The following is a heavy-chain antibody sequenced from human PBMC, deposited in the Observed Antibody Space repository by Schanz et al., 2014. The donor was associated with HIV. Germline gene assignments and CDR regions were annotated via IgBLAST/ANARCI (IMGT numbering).Heavy chain of an antibody. V-gene: IGHV1-69*06. CDR2: IIPLSGTT. J-gene: IGHJ3*02. CDR1: GGSFIDHA. D-gene: IGHD3-16*01. Sequence: QVHLEQSGAEVRKPGSSMKVSCKTSGGSFIDHAISWVRQAPGQGLEWMGGIIPLSGTTSYAQTLRGRVTITADKSTSTAYMELSSLRAEDTAVYYCAAGITHPGAFDIWGQGTMVTVSS. CDR3: AAGITHPGAFDI.